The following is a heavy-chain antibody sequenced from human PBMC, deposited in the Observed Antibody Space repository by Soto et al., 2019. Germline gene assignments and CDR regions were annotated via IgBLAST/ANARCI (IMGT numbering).Heavy chain of an antibody. J-gene: IGHJ5*02. D-gene: IGHD5-12*01. CDR2: INDRGTT. V-gene: IGHV4-31*03. CDR1: GASIASGGHY. Sequence: PSETLSLTCSVSGASIASGGHYWTWIRQHPGKGLEWVGHINDRGTTHYNPSLRSRVTIFMDTSKSHFSLYLASVTAADTAVYFCVREAVGGGYTSWWFDPWGKGHLVTVAS. CDR3: VREAVGGGYTSWWFDP.